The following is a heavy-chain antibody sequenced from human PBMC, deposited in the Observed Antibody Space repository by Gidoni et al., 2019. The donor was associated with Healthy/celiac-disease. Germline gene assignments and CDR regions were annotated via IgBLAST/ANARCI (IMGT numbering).Heavy chain of an antibody. CDR3: ARGGDIVGGYFDY. CDR2: IKQDGSEK. J-gene: IGHJ4*02. V-gene: IGHV3-7*03. CDR1: GFTFSSYW. Sequence: EVQLVESGGGLVQPGGSLRLSCAASGFTFSSYWMSWVRQAPGKGLGWVANIKQDGSEKYYGGSVKGRFTISRDNAKNSLYLQMNSLRAEDTAVYYCARGGDIVGGYFDYWGQGTLVTVSS. D-gene: IGHD1-26*01.